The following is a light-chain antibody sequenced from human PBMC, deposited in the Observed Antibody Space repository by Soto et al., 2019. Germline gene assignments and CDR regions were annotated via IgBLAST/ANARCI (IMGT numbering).Light chain of an antibody. CDR1: QSITSW. CDR2: DAS. V-gene: IGKV1-5*01. Sequence: DIQMTQSPSTLSASVGDRVTITCRASQSITSWLAWYQQKPGKAPNLLIYDASFLGSGVPSRFSGSGSGTEFTLTISSLLPDDFAAYFCQQYNTYSTFGQGTKVDIK. J-gene: IGKJ1*01. CDR3: QQYNTYST.